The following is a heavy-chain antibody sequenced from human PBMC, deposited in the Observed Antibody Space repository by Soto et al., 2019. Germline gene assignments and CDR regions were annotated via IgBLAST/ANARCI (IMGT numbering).Heavy chain of an antibody. CDR2: IYHSGST. J-gene: IGHJ4*02. V-gene: IGHV4-4*02. CDR1: SGSISSSNW. D-gene: IGHD3-9*01. Sequence: SETLSLTCAVSSGSISSSNWWSWVRQPPGKGLEWIGEIYHSGSTNYNPSLKSRVAISVDKSRNQFSLKLNSVTAADTAVYFCAGLEGLATISYYFDFWGPGALVTVST. CDR3: AGLEGLATISYYFDF.